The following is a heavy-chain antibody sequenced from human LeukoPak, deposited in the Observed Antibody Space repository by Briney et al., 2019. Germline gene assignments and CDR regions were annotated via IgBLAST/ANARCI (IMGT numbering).Heavy chain of an antibody. D-gene: IGHD5-12*01. V-gene: IGHV1-69*13. CDR3: AREEYGGYGN. J-gene: IGHJ4*02. CDR2: IIPIFGTA. CDR1: GGTFSSYA. Sequence: ASVKVSCKASGGTFSSYAISWVRQAPGQGLEWMGGIIPIFGTANYAQKFQGRVTITADESTSTAYMELSSLRSEDTAVYYCAREEYGGYGNWGQGTLVTVSS.